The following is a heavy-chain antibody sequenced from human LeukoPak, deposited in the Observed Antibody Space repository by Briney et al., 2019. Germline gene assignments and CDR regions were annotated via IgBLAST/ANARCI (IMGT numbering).Heavy chain of an antibody. CDR1: GGSISSGGYY. D-gene: IGHD4-17*01. CDR2: IYYSGST. CDR3: ARRPTVTTPLTA. V-gene: IGHV4-31*03. J-gene: IGHJ5*02. Sequence: SETLSLTCTVSGGSISSGGYYWSWIRQHPGKGLEWIGYIYYSGSTYYNPSLKSRVTISVDTSKNQFSLKLSSVTAADTAVYYCARRPTVTTPLTAWGQGTLVTVSS.